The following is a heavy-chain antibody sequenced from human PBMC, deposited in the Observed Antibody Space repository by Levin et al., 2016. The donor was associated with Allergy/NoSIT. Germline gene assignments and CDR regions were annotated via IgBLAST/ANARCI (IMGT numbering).Heavy chain of an antibody. CDR3: ATIRQSNSPHFDF. CDR2: IIPFLNIV. V-gene: IGHV1-69*02. J-gene: IGHJ4*02. Sequence: SVKVSCKASGGTFSTHTFAWVRQAPGQGLEWMGRIIPFLNIVEYGQKFQGRITTTADTSTSTVFLEMTSLTSEDTAMYFCATIRQSNSPHFDFWGQGTLVIVSS. D-gene: IGHD2/OR15-2a*01. CDR1: GGTFSTHT.